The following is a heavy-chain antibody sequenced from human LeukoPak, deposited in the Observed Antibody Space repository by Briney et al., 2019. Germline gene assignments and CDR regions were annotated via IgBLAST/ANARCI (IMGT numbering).Heavy chain of an antibody. CDR1: GGSVTSASHY. D-gene: IGHD4-23*01. V-gene: IGHV4-39*01. CDR3: TRHHDYGDKIDY. J-gene: IGHJ4*02. Sequence: PSETLSLTCTVSGGSVTSASHYWAWIRQPPGEGLEWIGSIHYSGSTYYSPSLKSRLTISGDTSKSQLSLKLTFVTAADTAVYYCTRHHDYGDKIDYWGQGTLVTVSS. CDR2: IHYSGST.